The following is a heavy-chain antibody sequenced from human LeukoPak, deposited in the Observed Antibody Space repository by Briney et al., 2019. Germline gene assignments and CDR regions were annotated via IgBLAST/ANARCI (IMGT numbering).Heavy chain of an antibody. V-gene: IGHV4-59*01. D-gene: IGHD3-10*01. CDR2: IFDNGST. CDR1: GDSLTNYY. Sequence: PSETLSLTCTVSGDSLTNYYWSWIRLPPGKGLEWVASIFDNGSTNDNRSLKSRVTISLDTPNNQFSLKVNSVTAADTAVYYCARGGYGSAFDFWGQGTLLTVSS. CDR3: ARGGYGSAFDF. J-gene: IGHJ4*02.